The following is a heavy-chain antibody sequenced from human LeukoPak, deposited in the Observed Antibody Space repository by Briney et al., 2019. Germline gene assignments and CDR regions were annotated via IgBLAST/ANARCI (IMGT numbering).Heavy chain of an antibody. Sequence: ASVKVSCKASGYTFTSYYMHWVRQAPGQGLEWMGIINPSGGSTSYAQKFQGRVTMTEDTSTDTAYMELSSLRSEDTAVYYCATGFRHLTGTIRSHTWGQGTLVTVSS. V-gene: IGHV1-46*01. CDR3: ATGFRHLTGTIRSHT. CDR1: GYTFTSYY. CDR2: INPSGGST. J-gene: IGHJ5*02. D-gene: IGHD1-20*01.